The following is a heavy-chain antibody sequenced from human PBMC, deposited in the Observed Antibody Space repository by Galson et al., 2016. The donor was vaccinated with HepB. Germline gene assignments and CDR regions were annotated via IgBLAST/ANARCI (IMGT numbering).Heavy chain of an antibody. Sequence: SVKVSCKASGYRYTSYGISWVRQAPGQGLEWMAWISAYGGDTNFAQKFQDRVTMTTDTSTSTAYMELRTLRSDDTAIYYCARDQALYSDSYSYGMDVWGQGTTVTVSS. D-gene: IGHD1-26*01. CDR3: ARDQALYSDSYSYGMDV. J-gene: IGHJ6*02. V-gene: IGHV1-18*04. CDR2: ISAYGGDT. CDR1: GYRYTSYG.